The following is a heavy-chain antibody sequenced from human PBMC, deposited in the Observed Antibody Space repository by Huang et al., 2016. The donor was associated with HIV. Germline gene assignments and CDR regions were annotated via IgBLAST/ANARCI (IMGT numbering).Heavy chain of an antibody. V-gene: IGHV1-69*10. CDR1: GGSFNSLA. CDR2: IVPLFSVT. J-gene: IGHJ3*02. Sequence: VQLVQSGAEVRRPGSSVRVSCKAAGGSFNSLAFNWVRQAPGQGLEYRGGIVPLFSVTNYAERFQNRLTIAADKSTNTVYMELRSLRSEDTGVFYCGREGQTWYGKPIAAFEIWGQGTTVIVSS. CDR3: GREGQTWYGKPIAAFEI. D-gene: IGHD1-1*01.